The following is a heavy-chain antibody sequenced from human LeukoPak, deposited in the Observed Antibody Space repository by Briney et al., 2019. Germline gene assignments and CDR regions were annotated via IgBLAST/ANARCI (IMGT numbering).Heavy chain of an antibody. CDR2: ISSSISNI. CDR1: GFDFSTYS. J-gene: IGHJ4*02. Sequence: GGSLRLSCAASGFDFSTYSIDWVRQAPGKGLEWVSYISSSISNIYHADSVKGRFTISGDHAKNSLHLQMNSLRAEDTAVYYCARVGRSGWTVDYWGQGTLVTVSS. CDR3: ARVGRSGWTVDY. V-gene: IGHV3-48*04. D-gene: IGHD6-19*01.